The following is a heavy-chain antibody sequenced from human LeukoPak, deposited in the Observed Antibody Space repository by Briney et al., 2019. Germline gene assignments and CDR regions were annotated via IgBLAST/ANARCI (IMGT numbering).Heavy chain of an antibody. CDR2: IYSDGTT. V-gene: IGHV3-53*01. Sequence: GGSLRLSCVGSKFTVSDNCMSWVRQAPGKGLEWVSVIYSDGTTFYSDSVKGRFTISRDNSKNILYLQMNSLRAEDTAVYYCARERIYFGSGRDLTDARLFYYYGMDVWGQGTTVTVSS. CDR1: KFTVSDNC. CDR3: ARERIYFGSGRDLTDARLFYYYGMDV. D-gene: IGHD3-10*01. J-gene: IGHJ6*02.